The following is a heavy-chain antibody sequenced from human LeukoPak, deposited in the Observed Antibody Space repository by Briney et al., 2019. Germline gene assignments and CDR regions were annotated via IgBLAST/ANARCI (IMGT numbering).Heavy chain of an antibody. CDR1: GFTFNNYG. J-gene: IGHJ4*02. Sequence: GGSLRLSCAASGFTFNNYGMNWVHQAPGKGLEWAAFIRYDGSNKYYADSVKGRFTISRDNSKNTLYLQMNSLRAEDTAVYYCAKGVYFDWLSPFDCWGQGTLVTVSS. V-gene: IGHV3-30*02. D-gene: IGHD3-9*01. CDR2: IRYDGSNK. CDR3: AKGVYFDWLSPFDC.